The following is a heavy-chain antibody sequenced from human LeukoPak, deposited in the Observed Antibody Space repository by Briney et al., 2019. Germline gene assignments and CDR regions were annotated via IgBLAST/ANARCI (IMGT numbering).Heavy chain of an antibody. CDR2: TYYMSKWYN. CDR1: GDSVSSNSAA. D-gene: IGHD6-19*01. CDR3: ARCWDSSGWSPSGGVDV. Sequence: SQTLSLTCAISGDSVSSNSAAWNWIRQSPSRGLEWLGRTYYMSKWYNDYAVSVKSRITINPDTSKNQFSLQLNSVTPEDTAVYYCARCWDSSGWSPSGGVDVWGQGTTVTVSS. V-gene: IGHV6-1*01. J-gene: IGHJ6*02.